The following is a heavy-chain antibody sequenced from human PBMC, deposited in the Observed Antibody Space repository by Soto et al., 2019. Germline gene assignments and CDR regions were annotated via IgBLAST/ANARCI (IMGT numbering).Heavy chain of an antibody. CDR3: VKDGSYGSDIDPPY. J-gene: IGHJ4*02. V-gene: IGHV3-9*01. CDR1: GFTFDDYA. Sequence: EVQLVESGGGLVQPGRSLRLSCAASGFTFDDYAMHWVRQAPGKGLEWVSGISWNSGSIGYADSVKGRFTISRDNAKNSLYLQMNSLRAEDTALYYCVKDGSYGSDIDPPYWGQGTLVTVSS. CDR2: ISWNSGSI. D-gene: IGHD3-10*01.